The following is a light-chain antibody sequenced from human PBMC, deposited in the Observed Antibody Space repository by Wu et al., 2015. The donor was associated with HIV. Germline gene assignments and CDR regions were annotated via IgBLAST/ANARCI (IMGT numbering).Light chain of an antibody. Sequence: EIVLTQSPGTLSLSPGEGATLSCRASQSVRSSHLAWYQQKPGQAPRLIIYAASTRATGIPDRFSGSGSGTDFTLTISRLEPEDFAVFYCQQYGTSPSTFGQGTMLEPK. V-gene: IGKV3-20*01. CDR2: AAS. CDR3: QQYGTSPST. J-gene: IGKJ2*01. CDR1: QSVRSSH.